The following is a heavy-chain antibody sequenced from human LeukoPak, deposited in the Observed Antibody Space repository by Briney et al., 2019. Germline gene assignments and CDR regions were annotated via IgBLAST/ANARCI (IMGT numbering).Heavy chain of an antibody. Sequence: GGSLRLSCAASGFTFSSYGMHWVRQAPGKGLEWVAVISYDGSNKYYADSVKGRFTISRDNSKNTLYLQMNSLRAEDTAVYYCAKDNAVVVTATDDAFDIWGQGTMVTVSS. V-gene: IGHV3-30*18. CDR2: ISYDGSNK. CDR3: AKDNAVVVTATDDAFDI. J-gene: IGHJ3*02. CDR1: GFTFSSYG. D-gene: IGHD2-21*02.